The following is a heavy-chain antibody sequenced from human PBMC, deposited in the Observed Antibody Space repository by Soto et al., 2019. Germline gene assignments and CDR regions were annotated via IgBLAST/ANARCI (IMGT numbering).Heavy chain of an antibody. D-gene: IGHD3-10*01. J-gene: IGHJ6*02. V-gene: IGHV1-3*05. CDR3: ASEYYYGSGTPYYYYGMDV. CDR1: GYTFTSYA. Sequence: QVQLVQSGAEEKKPGASVKVSCKASGYTFTSYAMHWVRQAPGQRLEWMGWINAGNGNTKYSQKFQGRVTITRDTSASTGYMELSSLRSEDTAVYYCASEYYYGSGTPYYYYGMDVWGQGTTVTVSS. CDR2: INAGNGNT.